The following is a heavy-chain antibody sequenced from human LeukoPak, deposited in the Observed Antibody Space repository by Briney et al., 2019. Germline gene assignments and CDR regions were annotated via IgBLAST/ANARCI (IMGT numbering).Heavy chain of an antibody. CDR1: GFTFSSYA. D-gene: IGHD3-10*01. V-gene: IGHV3-23*01. CDR3: AKGPRTSYYGSGGYQYFDY. Sequence: GGSLRLSCAASGFTFSSYAMSWVRQAPGKGLEWVSAISGSGGSTYYADSVKGRFTISRDNSKNTLYLRMNSLTAEDTAVYYCAKGPRTSYYGSGGYQYFDYWGQGTLVTVYS. CDR2: ISGSGGST. J-gene: IGHJ4*02.